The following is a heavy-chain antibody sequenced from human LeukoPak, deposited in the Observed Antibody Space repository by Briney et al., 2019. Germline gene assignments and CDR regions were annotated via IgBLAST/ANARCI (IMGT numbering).Heavy chain of an antibody. CDR2: INHSGST. D-gene: IGHD5-24*01. CDR1: GGSFSGYY. Sequence: SETLSLTCAVYGGSFSGYYWSWIRQPPGKGREWIGEINHSGSTNYNPSLKSRVTISVDTSKNPFSLKLSSVTAADTAVYYCARGLVATIRRRTSIHDYWGQGTLVTVSS. J-gene: IGHJ4*02. V-gene: IGHV4-34*01. CDR3: ARGLVATIRRRTSIHDY.